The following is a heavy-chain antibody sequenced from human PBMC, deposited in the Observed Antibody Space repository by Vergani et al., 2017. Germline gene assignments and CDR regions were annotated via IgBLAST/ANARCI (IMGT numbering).Heavy chain of an antibody. CDR2: IIPIFGTT. J-gene: IGHJ4*02. V-gene: IGHV1-69*14. Sequence: QVQLVQSGAEVKKPGSSVKVSCKTSGGTFSSYAITWVRQAPGQGLEWVGRIIPIFGTTNYAQKFQGRVTITADKSTTTAYMELSSLRSEDTAMYYCARLDSSGWYGLDYWGQGTLVTVSS. D-gene: IGHD6-19*01. CDR1: GGTFSSYA. CDR3: ARLDSSGWYGLDY.